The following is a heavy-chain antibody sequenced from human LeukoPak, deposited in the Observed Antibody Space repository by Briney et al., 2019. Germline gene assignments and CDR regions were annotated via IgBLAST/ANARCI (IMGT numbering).Heavy chain of an antibody. CDR1: GYTFTGYY. D-gene: IGHD1-26*01. Sequence: ASVKVSCKASGYTFTGYYMHWVRQAPGQGLEWMGWFNPNSGGTNYAQKFQGRVTMTRDTSISTAYMELSRLRSDDTAVYYCAREIRDSGSYYDWFDPWGQGTLVTVSS. CDR3: AREIRDSGSYYDWFDP. V-gene: IGHV1-2*02. CDR2: FNPNSGGT. J-gene: IGHJ5*02.